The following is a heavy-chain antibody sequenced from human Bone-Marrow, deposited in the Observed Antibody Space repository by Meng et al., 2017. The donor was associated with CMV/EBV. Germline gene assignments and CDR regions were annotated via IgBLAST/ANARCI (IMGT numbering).Heavy chain of an antibody. CDR2: VSFDESNN. CDR1: GFTFNYYS. Sequence: GGSRRLSCVASGFTFNYYSMHWIRQAPGKGLEWVAVVSFDESNNYYADSVKGRFTISRDNSKNTLYLQMNSLRAEDTAVYYCAKDRYSGSARGYWGQGTLVTVSS. D-gene: IGHD1-26*01. V-gene: IGHV3-30*04. CDR3: AKDRYSGSARGY. J-gene: IGHJ4*02.